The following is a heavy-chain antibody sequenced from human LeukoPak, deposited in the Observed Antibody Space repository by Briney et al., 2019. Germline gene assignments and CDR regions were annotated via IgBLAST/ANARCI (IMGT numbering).Heavy chain of an antibody. J-gene: IGHJ6*02. CDR2: INPSGGST. Sequence: ASVKVSCKASAYTFTSYYMHWVRQPPGQGLEWMGIINPSGGSTSYTQKFQGRVTITRDTSTSTVYMKLSSLRSEDTAVYYCARDRGSSWYYDYGMDDWGQGTTVTVSS. D-gene: IGHD6-13*01. CDR1: AYTFTSYY. CDR3: ARDRGSSWYYDYGMDD. V-gene: IGHV1-46*01.